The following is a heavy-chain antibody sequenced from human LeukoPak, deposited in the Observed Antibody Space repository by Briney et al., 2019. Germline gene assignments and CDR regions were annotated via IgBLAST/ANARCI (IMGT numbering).Heavy chain of an antibody. D-gene: IGHD1-1*01. J-gene: IGHJ6*03. CDR1: GFTFSSYG. CDR3: AKGRAQLGYYYYMGV. V-gene: IGHV3-30*02. CDR2: IRYDGSNK. Sequence: QSGGSLRLSCAASGFTFSSYGMHWVRQAPGKGLEWVAFIRYDGSNKYYADSVKGRFTISRDNSKNTLYLQMNSLRAEDTAVYYCAKGRAQLGYYYYMGVWGKRTTGTASS.